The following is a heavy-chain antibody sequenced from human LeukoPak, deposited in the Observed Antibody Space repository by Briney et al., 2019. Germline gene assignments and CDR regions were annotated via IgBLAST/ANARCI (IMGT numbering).Heavy chain of an antibody. D-gene: IGHD5-24*01. Sequence: PGGSLRLSCAASGFTFSSYAMSWVRQAPGKGLEWVSYISSTSRTIYYADSVKGRFTLSRDNAKNSVYLQMNSLRDEDTAVYFCARDPLRWLQNNYYYYYMDVWGKGTTVTVSS. CDR2: ISSTSRTI. CDR1: GFTFSSYA. J-gene: IGHJ6*03. V-gene: IGHV3-48*02. CDR3: ARDPLRWLQNNYYYYYMDV.